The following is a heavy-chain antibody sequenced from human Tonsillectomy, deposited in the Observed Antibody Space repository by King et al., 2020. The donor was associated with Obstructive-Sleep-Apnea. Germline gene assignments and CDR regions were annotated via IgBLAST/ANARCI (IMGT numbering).Heavy chain of an antibody. CDR1: GFTFDDYA. CDR3: AKAPYSDYINSYYGMDV. Sequence: VQLVESGGGLVQPGRSLRLSCAASGFTFDDYAMHWVRQASGKGLEWVSGISWNSGNIGYADSVKGRFTISRANGKNSLYLQMNMLRAEDTALYYCAKAPYSDYINSYYGMDVWGQGTTVTVSS. D-gene: IGHD4-11*01. CDR2: ISWNSGNI. V-gene: IGHV3-9*01. J-gene: IGHJ6*02.